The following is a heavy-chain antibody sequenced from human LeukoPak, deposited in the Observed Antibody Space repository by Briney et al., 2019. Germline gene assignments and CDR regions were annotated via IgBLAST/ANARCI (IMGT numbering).Heavy chain of an antibody. J-gene: IGHJ4*02. V-gene: IGHV1-18*01. Sequence: GASVKVSCKASGYTFTSYGISWVRQAPGQGLEWMGWISGYNGITNYAQKFQGRVTMTTDTSTSTAYMEVRSLRSDDTAVYYCARDQFLLGYCSGGRGCRRAYYFDYWGQGTLVTVSS. CDR1: GYTFTSYG. CDR3: ARDQFLLGYCSGGRGCRRAYYFDY. CDR2: ISGYNGIT. D-gene: IGHD2-15*01.